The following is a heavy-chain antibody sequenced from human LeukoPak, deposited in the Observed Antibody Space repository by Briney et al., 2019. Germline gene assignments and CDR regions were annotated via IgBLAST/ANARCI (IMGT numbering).Heavy chain of an antibody. CDR1: GGSFSGYY. Sequence: SETLSLTCAVCGGSFSGYYCSWSRQPPGKGLEWIGEINHSGSTNYNPSLKSRVTISVDTSKNQFSLKLSSVTAADTAVYYCARGVGPDSGSYLYWGQGTLVTVSS. CDR3: ARGVGPDSGSYLY. J-gene: IGHJ4*02. D-gene: IGHD1-26*01. V-gene: IGHV4-34*01. CDR2: INHSGST.